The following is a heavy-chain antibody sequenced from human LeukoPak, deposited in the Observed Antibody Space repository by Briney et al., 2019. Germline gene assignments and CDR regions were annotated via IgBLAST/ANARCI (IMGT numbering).Heavy chain of an antibody. CDR1: GGSFSTYY. CDR2: INHSGGT. D-gene: IGHD2-2*01. CDR3: ARHDQYQRNYFDY. J-gene: IGHJ4*02. V-gene: IGHV4-34*01. Sequence: PSETLSLTCAVYGGSFSTYYWSWIRQPPGKGLEWIGEINHSGGTSYNPSLKRRVTISVDTSKNQFSLKLSSVTAADTAVYYCARHDQYQRNYFDYWGQGTLVTVSS.